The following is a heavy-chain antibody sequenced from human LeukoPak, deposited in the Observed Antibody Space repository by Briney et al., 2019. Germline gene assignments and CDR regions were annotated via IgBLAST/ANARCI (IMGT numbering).Heavy chain of an antibody. CDR2: IKPDGSVG. D-gene: IGHD6-19*01. CDR1: GFTFSNYW. Sequence: GGSLRLSCAASGFTFSNYWMTWVRQAPGKGLEWVANIKPDGSVGYYVDSVRGRFTISRDSAKNSLYLQMNSLRAEDTAVYYCARESSGWYFDYWGQGTLVTVSS. V-gene: IGHV3-7*01. J-gene: IGHJ4*02. CDR3: ARESSGWYFDY.